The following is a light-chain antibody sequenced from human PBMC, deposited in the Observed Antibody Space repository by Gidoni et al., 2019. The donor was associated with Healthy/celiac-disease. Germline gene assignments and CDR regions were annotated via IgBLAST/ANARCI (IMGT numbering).Light chain of an antibody. J-gene: IGLJ2*01. CDR2: LNSDGSH. V-gene: IGLV4-69*01. CDR1: SGHSSYA. CDR3: QTWGTGIRVV. Sequence: QLVLTQSPSASASLGASVKLTCTLSSGHSSYAIAWQQQQPEKGPRYWMKLNSDGSHSKGDGIPDRFSGSSSGAERYLTISSLQSEDEADYYCQTWGTGIRVVFGGGTKLTVL.